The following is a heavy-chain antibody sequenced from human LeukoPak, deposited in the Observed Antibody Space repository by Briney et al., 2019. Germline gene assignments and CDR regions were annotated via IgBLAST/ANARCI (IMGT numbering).Heavy chain of an antibody. CDR2: INPNSGGT. D-gene: IGHD6-13*01. Sequence: ASVKVSCKASGYTFTGYYMHWVRQAPGQGLEWMGWINPNSGGTNYAQKFQGRVTMTRDTSISTAYMELSRLRSDDTAVYYCARSMGIGSSWYPFDYWGQGTLVTVSS. V-gene: IGHV1-2*02. CDR3: ARSMGIGSSWYPFDY. CDR1: GYTFTGYY. J-gene: IGHJ4*02.